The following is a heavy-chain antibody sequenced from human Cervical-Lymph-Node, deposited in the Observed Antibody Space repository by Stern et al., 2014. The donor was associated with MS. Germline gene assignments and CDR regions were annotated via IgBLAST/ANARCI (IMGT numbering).Heavy chain of an antibody. Sequence: QVTLRESGPTLVKPTQTLTLTCTFSGFSLITRGVGVGWIRQPPGKALEWLALIYWDDDKRYSPSLKSRLTIAKDTSTNQVVLTMTNMDPVDTATYYCAHTLITLDRGVPFDYWGQGTLVTVSS. J-gene: IGHJ4*02. CDR2: IYWDDDK. D-gene: IGHD3-10*01. V-gene: IGHV2-5*02. CDR3: AHTLITLDRGVPFDY. CDR1: GFSLITRGVG.